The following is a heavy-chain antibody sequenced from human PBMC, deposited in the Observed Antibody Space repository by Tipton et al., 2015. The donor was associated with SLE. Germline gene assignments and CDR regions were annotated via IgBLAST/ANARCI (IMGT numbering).Heavy chain of an antibody. D-gene: IGHD6-19*01. CDR2: IDYSGSN. Sequence: TLSLTCTVSGGSISSHYWSWIRQHPGKGLEWVGYIDYSGSNYYNPSLKSRVTISVDTSKNQFSLKLSSVTAADTAVYYCARERAVAGFYYFDYWGQGTLVTVSS. J-gene: IGHJ4*02. CDR3: ARERAVAGFYYFDY. V-gene: IGHV4-31*03. CDR1: GGSISSHY.